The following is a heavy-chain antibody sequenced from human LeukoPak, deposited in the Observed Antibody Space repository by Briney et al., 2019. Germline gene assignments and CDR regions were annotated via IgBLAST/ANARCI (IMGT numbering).Heavy chain of an antibody. CDR2: INHSGST. CDR3: ARMNGYYYDSSGYLYYYYYMDV. Sequence: SETLPLTCAVYGGSFSGYYWSWIRQPPGKGLEWIGEINHSGSTNYNPSLKSRVTISVDTSKNQFSLKLSSVTAADTAVYYCARMNGYYYDSSGYLYYYYYMDVWGKGTTVTISS. D-gene: IGHD3-22*01. J-gene: IGHJ6*03. V-gene: IGHV4-34*01. CDR1: GGSFSGYY.